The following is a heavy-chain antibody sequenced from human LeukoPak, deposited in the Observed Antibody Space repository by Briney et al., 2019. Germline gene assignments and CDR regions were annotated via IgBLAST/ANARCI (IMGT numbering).Heavy chain of an antibody. Sequence: GGSLRLSGAASGFTFSSYSMNWVRQAPGKGLEWVSSISSSSSYIYYADSVKGRFTISRDNAKNSLYLQMNSLRAEDTAVYYCASDSSPYCSGGSCYIGYWGQGTLVTVSS. J-gene: IGHJ4*02. D-gene: IGHD2-15*01. CDR1: GFTFSSYS. CDR3: ASDSSPYCSGGSCYIGY. V-gene: IGHV3-21*01. CDR2: ISSSSSYI.